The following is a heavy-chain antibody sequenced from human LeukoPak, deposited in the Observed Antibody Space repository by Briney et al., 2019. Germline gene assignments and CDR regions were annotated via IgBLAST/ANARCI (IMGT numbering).Heavy chain of an antibody. Sequence: GGSLRLSCAASGFTVSSNYMSWVRQAPGRGLEWVAVTSLDGSNKLYTDTVRGRFIISRDNSKNTVYLQMGSLRAEDTAVYYCARDLTLGKPDYFDHWGQGTLVTVSS. D-gene: IGHD7-27*01. CDR3: ARDLTLGKPDYFDH. J-gene: IGHJ4*02. V-gene: IGHV3-30*03. CDR1: GFTVSSNY. CDR2: TSLDGSNK.